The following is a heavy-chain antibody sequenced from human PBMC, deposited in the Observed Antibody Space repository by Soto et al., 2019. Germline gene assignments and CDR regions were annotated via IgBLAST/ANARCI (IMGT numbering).Heavy chain of an antibody. CDR3: ARESKKDVDY. CDR2: MYGNGRT. V-gene: IGHV3-66*01. CDR1: GFSVSSNY. J-gene: IGHJ4*02. Sequence: EVQLVESGGGLVQPGGSLRLSCAASGFSVSSNYMNWVRQAPGKGLEWVSIMYGNGRTSYADSVKGRFTISRDNSKNTLYLQMNSLRAEDTAVHYCARESKKDVDYWGQGTLVTVSS.